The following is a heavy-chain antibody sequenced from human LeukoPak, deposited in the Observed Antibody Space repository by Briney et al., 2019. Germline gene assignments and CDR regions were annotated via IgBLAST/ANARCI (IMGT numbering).Heavy chain of an antibody. V-gene: IGHV3-21*01. CDR3: ARVATSDYAFDY. CDR1: GFTFSSYA. CDR2: IGTRSSSI. Sequence: GGSLRLSCAASGFTFSSYAMNWVRQAPGKGLEWVSSIGTRSSSIYYADSVKGRFTISRDNAKNSLYLQMNSLRVEDTAAYYCARVATSDYAFDYWGQGTLVTVSS. D-gene: IGHD4-17*01. J-gene: IGHJ4*02.